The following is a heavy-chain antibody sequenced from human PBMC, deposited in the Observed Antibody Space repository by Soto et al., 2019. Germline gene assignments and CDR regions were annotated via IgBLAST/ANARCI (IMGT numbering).Heavy chain of an antibody. CDR2: IYYSGST. CDR3: AREIVVVPAAMWAWFAP. V-gene: IGHV4-59*01. Sequence: SETLSLTCTVSGGSIRSYYWSWIRQPPGKGLEWIGYIYYSGSTNYNPSLKSRVTISVDTSKNQFSLKLSSVTAADTAVYYCAREIVVVPAAMWAWFAPWGQGTLVTVSS. CDR1: GGSIRSYY. J-gene: IGHJ5*02. D-gene: IGHD2-2*01.